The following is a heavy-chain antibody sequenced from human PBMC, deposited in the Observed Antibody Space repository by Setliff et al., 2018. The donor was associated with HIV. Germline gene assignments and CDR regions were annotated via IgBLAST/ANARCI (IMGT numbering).Heavy chain of an antibody. CDR3: ASHGGRYFNS. CDR2: IHHSGAT. V-gene: IGHV4-34*01. J-gene: IGHJ4*02. CDR1: GGSFSGH. Sequence: SETLSLTCAVYGGSFSGHWSWIRQAPGKGLEWIGEIHHSGATKHNPSLKSRVTLSVDTSKNQFSLKLISVTAADTAVYYCASHGGRYFNSWGQGSLVTVSS. D-gene: IGHD2-15*01.